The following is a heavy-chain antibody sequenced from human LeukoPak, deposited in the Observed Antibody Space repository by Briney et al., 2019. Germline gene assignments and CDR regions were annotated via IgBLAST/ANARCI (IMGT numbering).Heavy chain of an antibody. J-gene: IGHJ4*02. Sequence: SGGTLRLSCAASGFTFSSHGMNWVRQAPGKGLEWVSGISPSGGITYYTDSVKGRFTISRDNSKNTLYLQMNSLRAADTAVYYCAKDLRGYYDSSGPLTWGQGTLVTVSS. CDR1: GFTFSSHG. V-gene: IGHV3-23*01. CDR2: ISPSGGIT. D-gene: IGHD3-22*01. CDR3: AKDLRGYYDSSGPLT.